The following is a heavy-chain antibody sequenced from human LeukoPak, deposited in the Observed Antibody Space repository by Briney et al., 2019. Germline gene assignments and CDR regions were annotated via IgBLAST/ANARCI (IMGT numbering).Heavy chain of an antibody. D-gene: IGHD2-2*01. CDR1: GYTFTSYD. Sequence: GASVKVSCKASGYTFTSYDINWVRQATGQGLEWMGWMNPNSGNTGYAQKFQGRVTMTRNTSISTAYMELSSLRSEDTAVYYCATVRVPAAASLDYWGQGTLATVSS. J-gene: IGHJ4*02. CDR3: ATVRVPAAASLDY. CDR2: MNPNSGNT. V-gene: IGHV1-8*01.